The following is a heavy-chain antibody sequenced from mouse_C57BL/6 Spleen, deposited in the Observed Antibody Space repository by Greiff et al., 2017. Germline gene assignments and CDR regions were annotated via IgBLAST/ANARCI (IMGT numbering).Heavy chain of an antibody. CDR2: IDPSDSYT. Sequence: VQLQQPGAELVRPGTSVKLSCTASGYTFTSYWMHWVKQRPGQGLEWIGVIDPSDSYTNYNQKFKGKATLTVDTSSSTAYMQLSSLTSEDSAVYYCARGTLYGTWDFDVWGTGTTVTVSS. J-gene: IGHJ1*03. CDR3: ARGTLYGTWDFDV. D-gene: IGHD1-1*01. CDR1: GYTFTSYW. V-gene: IGHV1-59*01.